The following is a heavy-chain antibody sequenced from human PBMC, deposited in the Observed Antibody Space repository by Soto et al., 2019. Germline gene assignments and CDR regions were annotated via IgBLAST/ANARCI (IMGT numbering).Heavy chain of an antibody. CDR3: ARGYSVLRFGELSHFDY. V-gene: IGHV1-69*13. CDR2: IIPIFGTA. J-gene: IGHJ4*02. CDR1: GGTFSSYA. D-gene: IGHD3-10*01. Sequence: GASVKVSCKASGGTFSSYAISWVRQAPGQGLEWMGGIIPIFGTANYAQKFQGRVTITADESTSTAYMELSSLRSEDTAVYYCARGYSVLRFGELSHFDYWGQGTLVTVSS.